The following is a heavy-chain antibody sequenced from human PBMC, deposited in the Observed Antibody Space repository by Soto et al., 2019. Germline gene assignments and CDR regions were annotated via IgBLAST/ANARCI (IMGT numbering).Heavy chain of an antibody. CDR1: GGSFSGYY. J-gene: IGHJ3*02. CDR2: INHSGST. V-gene: IGHV4-34*01. Sequence: LSLTCAVYGGSFSGYYWSWIRQPPGKGLEWIGEINHSGSTNYNPSLKSRVTISVDTSKNQFSLKLSSVTAADTAVYYCASASSGSGAFDIWGQGTMVTVSS. CDR3: ASASSGSGAFDI. D-gene: IGHD5-12*01.